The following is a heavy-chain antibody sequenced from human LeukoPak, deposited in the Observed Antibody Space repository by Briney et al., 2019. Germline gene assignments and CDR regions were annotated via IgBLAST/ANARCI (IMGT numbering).Heavy chain of an antibody. J-gene: IGHJ4*02. Sequence: SETLSLTCAVYGGSFSGYYWSWIRQPPGKGLEWIGEINHSGSTNYNPSLKSRVTISVDTSKNQFSLKLSSVTAADTAVYYCARMGGYGRWLRPGAVGYWGQGTLVTVSS. CDR1: GGSFSGYY. D-gene: IGHD5-12*01. V-gene: IGHV4-34*01. CDR2: INHSGST. CDR3: ARMGGYGRWLRPGAVGY.